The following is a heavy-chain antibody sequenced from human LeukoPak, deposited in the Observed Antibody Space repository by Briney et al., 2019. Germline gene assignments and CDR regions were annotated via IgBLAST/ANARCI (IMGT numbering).Heavy chain of an antibody. D-gene: IGHD3-10*01. CDR3: ATGSITMVRGVIITLSC. V-gene: IGHV4-38-2*02. CDR2: IYHNGNT. J-gene: IGHJ4*02. Sequence: SETLSLTCTVSTYSISSGYYWGWIRQPPGKGLEWIGNIYHNGNTYYNPSLKSRVTISVDTSKKQFSLKLRTATAADTAVYYCATGSITMVRGVIITLSCWGQGTLVTVSS. CDR1: TYSISSGYY.